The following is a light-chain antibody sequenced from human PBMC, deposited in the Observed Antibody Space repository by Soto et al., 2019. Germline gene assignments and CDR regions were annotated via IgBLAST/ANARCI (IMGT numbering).Light chain of an antibody. J-gene: IGLJ1*01. CDR1: STDVGGYNC. CDR3: FSYTSGNTRV. CDR2: EVS. Sequence: QSVLTQPASVSGSPGQSITISCSGSSTDVGGYNCVSWYQHLPDEAPKLLIYEVSNRPSGISTLFSGTKSGNTASLTISGLQAEDEADYFCFSYTSGNTRVFGTGTKVTVL. V-gene: IGLV2-14*01.